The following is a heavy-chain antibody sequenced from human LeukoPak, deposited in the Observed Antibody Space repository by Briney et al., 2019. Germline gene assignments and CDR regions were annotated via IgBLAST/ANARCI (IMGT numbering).Heavy chain of an antibody. V-gene: IGHV4-30-4*01. J-gene: IGHJ6*02. Sequence: SETLSLTCTVSGGSISSGDYYWSWIRQPPGKGLEWIGYIYYSGSTYYNPSLKSRVTISVDTSKNQFSLKLSSVTAADTAVYYCAREYQPDSYYGMDVWGQGTTVTVSS. CDR3: AREYQPDSYYGMDV. CDR2: IYYSGST. CDR1: GGSISSGDYY. D-gene: IGHD2-2*01.